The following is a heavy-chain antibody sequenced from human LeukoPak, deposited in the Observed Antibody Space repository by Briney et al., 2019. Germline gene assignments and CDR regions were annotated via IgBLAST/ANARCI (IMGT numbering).Heavy chain of an antibody. CDR3: ARDNYGDYVELFDY. J-gene: IGHJ4*02. CDR2: ISTSSKTI. V-gene: IGHV3-48*02. CDR1: GFTFNSYS. Sequence: PGGSLRLSCAASGFTFNSYSMNWVRQTPRKGLEWVSYISTSSKTIYYADSVKGRFTTSRDNAKNSLYLQMNSLRDEDTAVYYCARDNYGDYVELFDYWGQGTLVTVSS. D-gene: IGHD4-17*01.